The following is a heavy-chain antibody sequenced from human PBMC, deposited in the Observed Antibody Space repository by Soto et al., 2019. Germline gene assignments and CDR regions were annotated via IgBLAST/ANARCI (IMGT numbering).Heavy chain of an antibody. D-gene: IGHD3-3*01. Sequence: QVQLVQSGAEVKKPGSSVKVSCKASGGTFSSYAISWVRQAPGQGLEWMGGIIPIFGTANYAQKFQGRVTITADESTSTAYMDLSSLRSEDTAVYYCARDPRYDFWSGYYRGGWFDPWGQGTLVTVSS. CDR1: GGTFSSYA. J-gene: IGHJ5*02. V-gene: IGHV1-69*01. CDR2: IIPIFGTA. CDR3: ARDPRYDFWSGYYRGGWFDP.